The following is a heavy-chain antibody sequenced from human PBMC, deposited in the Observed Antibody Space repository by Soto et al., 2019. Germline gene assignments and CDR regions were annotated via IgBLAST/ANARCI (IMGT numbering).Heavy chain of an antibody. V-gene: IGHV3-23*01. Sequence: GGSLRLSCAASGFTFSSYAMSWVRQAPGKGLEWVSAISGSGGSTYYAESVKGRFTISRDDARNSLYLQMNSLTVEDTALYYCARDLIYSLDSWGQGTQVTVSS. D-gene: IGHD4-4*01. CDR2: ISGSGGST. CDR3: ARDLIYSLDS. CDR1: GFTFSSYA. J-gene: IGHJ5*01.